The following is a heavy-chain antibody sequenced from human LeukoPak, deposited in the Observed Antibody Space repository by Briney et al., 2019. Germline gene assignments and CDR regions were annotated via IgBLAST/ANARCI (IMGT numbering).Heavy chain of an antibody. CDR2: IYTSGST. D-gene: IGHD1-1*01. V-gene: IGHV4-4*09. CDR1: GGSFDSKY. CDR3: ANYLRNVHYYMDV. Sequence: PSETLSLTCSVSGGSFDSKYWSWIRQPPGKGLEWIGYIYTSGSTNFNPSLRSRVAMSMDTSKNQFSLKVYSVTAADTAVYYCANYLRNVHYYMDVWGKGTTVIVSS. J-gene: IGHJ6*03.